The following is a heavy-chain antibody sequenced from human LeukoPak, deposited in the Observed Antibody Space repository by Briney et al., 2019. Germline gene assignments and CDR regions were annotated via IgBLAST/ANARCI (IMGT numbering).Heavy chain of an antibody. Sequence: SETLSLTCAVYGGSFSGYYWSWIRQPPGKGLEWIGETNHSGSTNYNPSLKSRVTISVDTSKNQFSLKLSSVTAADTAVYYCARGTTYYYGSGSYYNDYWGQGTLVTVSS. V-gene: IGHV4-34*01. CDR2: TNHSGST. J-gene: IGHJ4*02. CDR3: ARGTTYYYGSGSYYNDY. D-gene: IGHD3-10*01. CDR1: GGSFSGYY.